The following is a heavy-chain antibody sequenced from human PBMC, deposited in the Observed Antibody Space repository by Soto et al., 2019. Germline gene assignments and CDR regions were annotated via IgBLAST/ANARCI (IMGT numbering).Heavy chain of an antibody. CDR2: ISSSSSYI. CDR1: GFTFSSYS. V-gene: IGHV3-21*01. J-gene: IGHJ4*02. D-gene: IGHD2-15*01. Sequence: GGSLRLSCAASGFTFSSYSMNWVRQAPGKGLEWVSSISSSSSYIYYADSVKGRFTISRDNAKNSLYPQMNSLRAEDTAVYYCARDQGRYCSGGSCYSGYFDYWGQGTLVTVSS. CDR3: ARDQGRYCSGGSCYSGYFDY.